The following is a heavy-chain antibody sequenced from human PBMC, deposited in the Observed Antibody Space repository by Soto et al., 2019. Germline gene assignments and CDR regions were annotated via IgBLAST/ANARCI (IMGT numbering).Heavy chain of an antibody. CDR1: GYTFTSYS. CDR3: AREEATTGGRWFDP. CDR2: INAGNGDT. J-gene: IGHJ5*02. Sequence: QVQLAQSGAEVKNPGASVKVSCKASGYTFTSYSIHWLRQAPGQRLEWMGRINAGNGDTRYSQKFQGRVIITSDTSATTAHMELSSLRSEDTAVYFCAREEATTGGRWFDPWGQGTLVTVSS. D-gene: IGHD3-16*01. V-gene: IGHV1-3*01.